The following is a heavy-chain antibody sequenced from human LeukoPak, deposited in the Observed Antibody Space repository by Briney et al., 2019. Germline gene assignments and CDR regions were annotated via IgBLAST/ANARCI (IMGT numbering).Heavy chain of an antibody. CDR2: IYYSGNT. CDR3: ARHYGL. CDR1: GGSISGSSYY. V-gene: IGHV4-39*01. D-gene: IGHD3-10*01. J-gene: IGHJ4*02. Sequence: SETLSLTCTVSGGSISGSSYYWGWIRQPPGKGLEWIGSIYYSGNTYYNPSLKSRVTISVDTSKNQFSLKLNSVTATDTAVYYCARHYGLWGQGTLVTVSS.